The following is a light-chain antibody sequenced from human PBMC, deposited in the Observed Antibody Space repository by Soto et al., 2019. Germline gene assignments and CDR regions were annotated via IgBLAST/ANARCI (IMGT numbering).Light chain of an antibody. J-gene: IGKJ1*01. V-gene: IGKV1-27*01. CDR3: QKYNSAPRT. CDR2: DAN. Sequence: DIQMTQSPSSLSASVGDRVTITCRASQGISHYLAWYQQRPGQVPKLLIHDANILQSGLPSRFSGSGSGTDFTLTISSLQPEDVATYYCQKYNSAPRTFGQGTKVDIK. CDR1: QGISHY.